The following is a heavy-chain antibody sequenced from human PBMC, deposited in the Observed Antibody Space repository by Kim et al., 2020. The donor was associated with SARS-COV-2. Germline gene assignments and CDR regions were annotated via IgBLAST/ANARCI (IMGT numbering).Heavy chain of an antibody. CDR3: ARLVYSGWYPGNDAFDI. D-gene: IGHD6-19*01. CDR2: IYPGDSDT. J-gene: IGHJ3*02. Sequence: GESLKISCKGSGYSFTSYWIGWVRQMPGKGLEWMGIIYPGDSDTRYSPSFQGQVTISADKSISTAYLQWSSLKASDTAMYYCARLVYSGWYPGNDAFDIWGQATMVTVSS. V-gene: IGHV5-51*01. CDR1: GYSFTSYW.